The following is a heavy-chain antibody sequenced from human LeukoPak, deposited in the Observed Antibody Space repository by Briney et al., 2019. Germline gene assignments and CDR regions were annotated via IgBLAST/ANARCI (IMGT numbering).Heavy chain of an antibody. Sequence: ASVKFSCDASGYTFTGYYIQWVRHAPGQGLEWMGWIKPNSGVTNYGQKFQGTVTMTRDTSISTAYMELSRLRSDDTAVYYCARAEFGELLDWGQGTLVTVSA. V-gene: IGHV1-2*02. CDR1: GYTFTGYY. CDR2: IKPNSGVT. D-gene: IGHD3-10*01. J-gene: IGHJ4*02. CDR3: ARAEFGELLD.